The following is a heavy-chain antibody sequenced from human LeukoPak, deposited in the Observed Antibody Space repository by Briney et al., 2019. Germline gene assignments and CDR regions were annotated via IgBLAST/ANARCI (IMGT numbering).Heavy chain of an antibody. J-gene: IGHJ4*02. V-gene: IGHV4-34*01. CDR3: ARQITYYDILTGYQYYFDY. D-gene: IGHD3-9*01. CDR1: GGSFSGYY. Sequence: SETLSLTCAVYGGSFSGYYWSWIRQPPGKGLEWIGEINHSGSTNYNPSLKSRVTISVDTSKNQFSLKLSSVTAADTAVYYCARQITYYDILTGYQYYFDYWGQATLVTVSS. CDR2: INHSGST.